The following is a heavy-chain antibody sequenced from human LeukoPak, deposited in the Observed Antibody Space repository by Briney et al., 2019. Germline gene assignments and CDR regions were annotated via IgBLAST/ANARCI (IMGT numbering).Heavy chain of an antibody. J-gene: IGHJ4*02. CDR1: GFTFASYG. CDR3: ALQLWNGDS. D-gene: IGHD2-21*01. CDR2: IRNTGTHT. V-gene: IGHV3-23*01. Sequence: GGPLRLSCAASGFTFASYGMAWVRQAPGKGLEWVSSIRNTGTHTHYADSVKGRFTISRDNSKNTLFLQMNSLRAEDTALYYCALQLWNGDSWGQGTRVIVSS.